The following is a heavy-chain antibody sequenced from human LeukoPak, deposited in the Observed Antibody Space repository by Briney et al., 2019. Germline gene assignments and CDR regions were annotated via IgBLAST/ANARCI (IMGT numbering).Heavy chain of an antibody. CDR3: ARAVVVVVAVYFDY. CDR2: INHSGST. J-gene: IGHJ4*02. V-gene: IGHV4-34*01. Sequence: SETLSLTCAVYGGSFSGYYWSWIRQPPGKGLEWIGEINHSGSTNYNPSLKSRVTISVDTSKNQFSLKLSSVTAADTAVYYCARAVVVVVAVYFDYWGQGTLVTVSS. CDR1: GGSFSGYY. D-gene: IGHD2-15*01.